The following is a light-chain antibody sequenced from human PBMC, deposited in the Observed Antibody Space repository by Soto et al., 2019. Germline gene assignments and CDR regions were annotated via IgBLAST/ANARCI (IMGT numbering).Light chain of an antibody. Sequence: QSALTQPRSVSGSPGQSVTISCTGTSSDVGGYNYVSWYQQHPGKAPELMIYDVTKRPSGVPDRFSGSKSGNTASLTISGVQAEDEADYYCCSYVGTDTYSFGTGTKLTVL. CDR1: SSDVGGYNY. CDR2: DVT. CDR3: CSYVGTDTYS. V-gene: IGLV2-11*01. J-gene: IGLJ1*01.